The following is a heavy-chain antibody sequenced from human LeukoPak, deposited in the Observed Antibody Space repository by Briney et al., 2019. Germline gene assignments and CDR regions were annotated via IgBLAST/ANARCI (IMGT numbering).Heavy chain of an antibody. Sequence: GGSLRLSCAASGFTFSSYWMHGVRQAPGKGLVWVSRINSDVSSTSYADSVKGRFTISRDNAKNTLYLQMTSLRAKDTAVYYCAREAPGIVGAHFDYWGQGTLVTVSS. CDR1: GFTFSSYW. V-gene: IGHV3-74*01. CDR3: AREAPGIVGAHFDY. J-gene: IGHJ4*02. D-gene: IGHD1-26*01. CDR2: INSDVSST.